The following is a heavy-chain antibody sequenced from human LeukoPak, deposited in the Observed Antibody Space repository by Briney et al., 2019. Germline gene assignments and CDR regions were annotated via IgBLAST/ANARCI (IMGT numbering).Heavy chain of an antibody. CDR3: ARVKGVIAAAAPNWFDP. CDR1: GYTFTGYY. D-gene: IGHD6-13*01. V-gene: IGHV1-3*01. Sequence: ASVKVSCKASGYTFTGYYMHWVRQAPGQGLEWMGWINAGNGNTKYSQKFQGRVTITRDTSASTAYMELSSLRSEDTAVYYCARVKGVIAAAAPNWFDPWGQGTLVTVSS. J-gene: IGHJ5*02. CDR2: INAGNGNT.